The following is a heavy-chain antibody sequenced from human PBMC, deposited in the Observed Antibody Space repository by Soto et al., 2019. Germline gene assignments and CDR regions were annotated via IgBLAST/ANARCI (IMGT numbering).Heavy chain of an antibody. D-gene: IGHD3-22*01. CDR2: IKSKTDGGTT. J-gene: IGHJ4*02. CDR3: TTDRYDSSGYSYDY. V-gene: IGHV3-15*01. CDR1: GFTFSNAW. Sequence: GGSLRLSCAASGFTFSNAWMSWVRQAPGKGLEWVGRIKSKTDGGTTDYAAPVKGRFTISRDESKNTLYLQMNSLNTEDTAVYYGTTDRYDSSGYSYDYWGQGTLVTVSS.